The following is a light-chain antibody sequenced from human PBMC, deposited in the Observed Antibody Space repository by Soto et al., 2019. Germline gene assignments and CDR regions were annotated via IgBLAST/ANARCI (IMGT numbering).Light chain of an antibody. CDR2: KAS. V-gene: IGKV1-5*03. CDR1: QNINRW. J-gene: IGKJ4*01. Sequence: DIQMTQSPSTLSASVGARVTITCRARQNINRWLAWYQQRPGKAPNLLIHKASTLEVGVPSGFSGSASGTEFTLTFSSMQPDDCAVYFCLQYNVYPLSFGGGTKVEIK. CDR3: LQYNVYPLS.